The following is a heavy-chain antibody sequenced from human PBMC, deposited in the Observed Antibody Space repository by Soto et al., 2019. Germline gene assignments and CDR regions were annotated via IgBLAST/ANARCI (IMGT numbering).Heavy chain of an antibody. V-gene: IGHV4-39*01. CDR3: AIEQASVAHF. J-gene: IGHJ1*01. Sequence: SETLSLTCTVSDGSINSNNFYGAWIRQPPGKGLDWIGSIYYTGTTYYNPSLKSRITISVDTSKNQFSLTLSSVTAADTAVYYCAIEQASVAHFWGQGTLVTVSS. CDR1: DGSINSNNFY. CDR2: IYYTGTT.